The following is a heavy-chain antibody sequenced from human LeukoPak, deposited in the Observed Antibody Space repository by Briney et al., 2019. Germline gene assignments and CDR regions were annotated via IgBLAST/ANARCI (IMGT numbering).Heavy chain of an antibody. V-gene: IGHV3-23*01. CDR3: AKDIKGTNYYYYGMGA. D-gene: IGHD1-14*01. J-gene: IGHJ6*02. CDR2: INGDGGRT. Sequence: PGGSLRLSCAASGFTFSSYSMNWVRQAPGKGLDWVSAINGDGGRTYHADSVKGRFTISRDNSKNTLYLQMNSLRVEDTAVYYCAKDIKGTNYYYYGMGAWGQGTTVIVSS. CDR1: GFTFSSYS.